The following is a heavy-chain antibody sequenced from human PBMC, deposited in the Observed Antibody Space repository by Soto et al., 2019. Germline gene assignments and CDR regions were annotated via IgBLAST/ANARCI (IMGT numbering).Heavy chain of an antibody. CDR1: GFTVSSNY. V-gene: IGHV3-53*02. D-gene: IGHD2-2*01. CDR3: ARTPPSWHFDY. CDR2: IYSGGST. Sequence: EEQLVETGGGLIQPGGSLRLSCAASGFTVSSNYMSWVRQAPGKGLEWVSVIYSGGSTYYADSVKGRFTISRDNSKNTLYLQMNSLRAEDTAVYYCARTPPSWHFDYWGQGTLVTVSS. J-gene: IGHJ4*02.